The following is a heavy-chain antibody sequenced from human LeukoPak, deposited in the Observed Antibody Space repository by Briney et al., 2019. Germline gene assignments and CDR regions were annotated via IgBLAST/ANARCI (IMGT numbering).Heavy chain of an antibody. CDR1: GGSISSYY. V-gene: IGHV4-59*08. J-gene: IGHJ5*02. Sequence: SETLSLTCTVSGGSISSYYWSWIRQPPGKGLEWIGYIYYSGSTNYNPSLKSRVTISVDTSKNQFSLKLSSVTAADTAVYYCARHRGATAAAGYNRFDPWGQGTLVTVSS. CDR3: ARHRGATAAAGYNRFDP. CDR2: IYYSGST. D-gene: IGHD6-13*01.